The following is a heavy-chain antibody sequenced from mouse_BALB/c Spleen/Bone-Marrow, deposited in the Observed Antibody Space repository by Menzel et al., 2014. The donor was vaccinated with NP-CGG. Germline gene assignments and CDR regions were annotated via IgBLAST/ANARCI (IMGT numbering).Heavy chain of an antibody. D-gene: IGHD4-1*01. CDR3: ARVWDEGSYAMDY. CDR2: IDPSDSET. V-gene: IGHV1S127*01. J-gene: IGHJ4*01. CDR1: GYSFTSYW. Sequence: VQLQQPGPQLVRPGASVKISCKASGYSFTSYWMHWVKQRPGQGLEWIGMIDPSDSETRLNQKFKDKATLTVDKSFSTAYMQLSSPTSEDSAVYYCARVWDEGSYAMDYWGQGTSVTVSS.